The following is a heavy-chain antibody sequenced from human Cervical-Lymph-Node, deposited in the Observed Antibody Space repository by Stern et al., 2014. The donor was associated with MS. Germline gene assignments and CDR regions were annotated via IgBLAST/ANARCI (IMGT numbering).Heavy chain of an antibody. CDR2: IWYDGSNK. Sequence: VHLVESGGGVVQPGRSLRLSCAASGFTFSSYGMHWVRQAPGKGLEWVAVIWYDGSNKYYAASVNGRLHISRKHSKHMRYLQMNSLRAEDTAVYYCARSSSPSPYYYYGMDVWGQGTTVTVSS. CDR1: GFTFSSYG. CDR3: ARSSSPSPYYYYGMDV. V-gene: IGHV3-33*01. D-gene: IGHD6-13*01. J-gene: IGHJ6*02.